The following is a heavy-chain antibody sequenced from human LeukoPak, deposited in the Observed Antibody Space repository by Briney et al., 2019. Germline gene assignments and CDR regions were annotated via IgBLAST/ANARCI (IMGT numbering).Heavy chain of an antibody. CDR1: GFTFSSYW. D-gene: IGHD6-13*01. Sequence: GGSLRLSCAASGFTFSSYWMTWVRQAPGKGLEWVANIKPDGSGRNYADSFKGRFTISRDNAKNSLYLQMNSLRAEDTAVYYCAQQLSHYYYYMDVWGKGTTVTVSS. V-gene: IGHV3-7*01. CDR2: IKPDGSGR. CDR3: AQQLSHYYYYMDV. J-gene: IGHJ6*03.